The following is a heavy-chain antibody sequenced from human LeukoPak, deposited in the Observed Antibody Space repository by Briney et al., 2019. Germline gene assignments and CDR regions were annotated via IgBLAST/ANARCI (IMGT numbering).Heavy chain of an antibody. V-gene: IGHV4-31*09. CDR2: IYYSRCS. J-gene: IGHJ4*02. Sequence: SETLSLTCTVSGGSINNGGYYWSWLPQHPGKGLEWIGYIYYSRCSYYNPSLRSRITMSVDKSKNQFSLKVTSVTAADTAMYYCARTYERKYYFDFWGQGTLVTVSS. CDR1: GGSINNGGYY. CDR3: ARTYERKYYFDF. D-gene: IGHD1-1*01.